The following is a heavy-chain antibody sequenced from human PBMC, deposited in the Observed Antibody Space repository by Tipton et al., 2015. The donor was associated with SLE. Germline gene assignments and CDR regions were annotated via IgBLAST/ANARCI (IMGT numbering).Heavy chain of an antibody. Sequence: TLSLTCTVSGGSITSHYWSWIRQPPGKGLEWIGNILYSGDTNYNPSLKSRVTISVDTSKNQFSLKLSSVTAADTAVYYCARGIQLWLDWYFDLWGRGTLVTVSS. J-gene: IGHJ2*01. CDR3: ARGIQLWLDWYFDL. D-gene: IGHD5-18*01. CDR2: ILYSGDT. CDR1: GGSITSHY. V-gene: IGHV4-59*11.